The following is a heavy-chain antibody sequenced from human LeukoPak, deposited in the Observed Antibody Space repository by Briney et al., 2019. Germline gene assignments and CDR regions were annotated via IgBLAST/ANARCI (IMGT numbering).Heavy chain of an antibody. CDR2: IYYSGST. CDR3: ARVSGYDWESFYDY. D-gene: IGHD5-12*01. V-gene: IGHV4-59*01. CDR1: GGSISSYY. Sequence: PSETLSLTCTVSGGSISSYYWSWIRQPPGKGLEWIGYIYYSGSTNYNPSLKSRVTISVDTSKKQFSLKLRSVTAADTTVYYCARVSGYDWESFYDYWGQGTLVTVSS. J-gene: IGHJ4*02.